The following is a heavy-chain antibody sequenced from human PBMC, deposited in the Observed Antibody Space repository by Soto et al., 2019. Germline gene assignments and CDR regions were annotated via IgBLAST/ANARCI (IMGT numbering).Heavy chain of an antibody. Sequence: ASVKVSCKASGGTFSSYAISWVRQATGQGLEWMGWMNPSNGDTDYAQKFQGRVTMTRNTSINTAYMELSSLRSGDTAVFYCAGAGRMAAPMDYALDVWGQGTPVTVSS. J-gene: IGHJ6*02. V-gene: IGHV1-8*02. D-gene: IGHD4-17*01. CDR2: MNPSNGDT. CDR1: GGTFSSYA. CDR3: AGAGRMAAPMDYALDV.